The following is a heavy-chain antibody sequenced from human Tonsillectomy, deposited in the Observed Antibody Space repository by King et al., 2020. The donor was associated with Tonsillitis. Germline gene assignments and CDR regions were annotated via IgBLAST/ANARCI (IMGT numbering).Heavy chain of an antibody. Sequence: VQLVESGGGVVQPGRSLRLSCAASGFTFSSYTMHWVRQAPGKGLEWVAVISDDGSNKYYADSVKGRFTISRDNSKNTLYLQMNSLRAEDTAVYYCARVGVPVFYYFYMDVWGKGTTVTVSS. CDR2: ISDDGSNK. CDR3: ARVGVPVFYYFYMDV. D-gene: IGHD2-2*01. CDR1: GFTFSSYT. J-gene: IGHJ6*03. V-gene: IGHV3-30-3*01.